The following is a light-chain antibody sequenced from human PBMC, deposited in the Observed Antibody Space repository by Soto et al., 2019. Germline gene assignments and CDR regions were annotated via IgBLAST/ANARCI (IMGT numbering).Light chain of an antibody. CDR1: QGISSW. J-gene: IGKJ1*01. V-gene: IGKV1-5*01. CDR3: PQFNSYSWT. Sequence: DIQMTQSPSTLSASVGDRVTITCLASQGISSWLAWYQQKPGKGPKLLIYDASRLESGVPSRFSGSGSGTDFTITISSLETDDFETYYCPQFNSYSWTFGQGTKVDIK. CDR2: DAS.